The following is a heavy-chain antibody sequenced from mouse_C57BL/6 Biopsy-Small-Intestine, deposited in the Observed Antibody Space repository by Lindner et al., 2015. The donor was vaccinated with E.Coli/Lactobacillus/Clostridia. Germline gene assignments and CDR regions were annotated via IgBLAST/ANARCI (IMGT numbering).Heavy chain of an antibody. CDR3: ARDYGSSYDY. Sequence: VQLQESGPELVKPGASVKISCKASGYAFSSSWMNWVKQRPGKGLGWIGRIYPGDGDTNYNGKFKGKATLTADKSSSTAYMQLSSLTSEDSAVYFCARDYGSSYDYWGQGTTLTVSS. CDR2: IYPGDGDT. CDR1: GYAFSSSW. J-gene: IGHJ2*01. D-gene: IGHD1-1*01. V-gene: IGHV1-82*01.